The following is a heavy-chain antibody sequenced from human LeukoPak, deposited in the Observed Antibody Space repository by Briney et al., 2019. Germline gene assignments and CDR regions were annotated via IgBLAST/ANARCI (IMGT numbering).Heavy chain of an antibody. CDR3: AREGVAARRGYFDY. D-gene: IGHD6-6*01. J-gene: IGHJ4*02. Sequence: PGRSLRLSCAASGFTFSSYGMHWVRQAPGKGLEWVAVISYDGSNKYYADSVKGRFTISRDNSKNTLYLQMNSLRAEDTAVYYCAREGVAARRGYFDYWGQGTLVTVSS. CDR2: ISYDGSNK. V-gene: IGHV3-30*03. CDR1: GFTFSSYG.